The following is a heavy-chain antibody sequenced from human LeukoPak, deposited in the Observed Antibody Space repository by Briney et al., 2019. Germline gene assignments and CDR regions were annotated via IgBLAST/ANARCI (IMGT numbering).Heavy chain of an antibody. CDR1: GVSFSGYY. CDR3: ASAAIGSYFRYYDY. V-gene: IGHV4-34*01. D-gene: IGHD1-26*01. J-gene: IGHJ4*02. CDR2: INHSGST. Sequence: PSETLSLTCAVYGVSFSGYYWSWIRQPPGKGLEWIGEINHSGSTNYNPSLKSRVTISVDTSKYQLSLNLTSVTAADTAVYYGASAAIGSYFRYYDYWGQGTLVTVSS.